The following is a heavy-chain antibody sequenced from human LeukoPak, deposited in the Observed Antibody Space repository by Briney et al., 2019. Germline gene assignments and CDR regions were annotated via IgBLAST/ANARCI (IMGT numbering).Heavy chain of an antibody. CDR3: AREPVAGTYYFDY. Sequence: ASVKVSCKASGGTFSSYAISWVRQAPGQGLEWMGRIIPILGIANYAQKFQGRVTITADKPTSTAYMELSSLRSDDTAVYYCAREPVAGTYYFDYWGQGTLVTVSS. CDR2: IIPILGIA. V-gene: IGHV1-69*04. D-gene: IGHD6-19*01. J-gene: IGHJ4*02. CDR1: GGTFSSYA.